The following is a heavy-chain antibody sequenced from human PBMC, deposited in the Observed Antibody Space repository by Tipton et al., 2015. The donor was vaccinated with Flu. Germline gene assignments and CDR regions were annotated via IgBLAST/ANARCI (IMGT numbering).Heavy chain of an antibody. CDR2: IFHSGRT. V-gene: IGHV4-30-2*01. D-gene: IGHD2-8*01. Sequence: TLSLTCGVSGGAINSGDYSWGWIRQPPGKGLEWIGYIFHSGRTYYNPSLNSRVSISVDRSKNQFSLRLSSVTAADTAVYYCARISNGTYYYGMDVWGQGTTVTVSS. J-gene: IGHJ6*02. CDR1: GGAINSGDYS. CDR3: ARISNGTYYYGMDV.